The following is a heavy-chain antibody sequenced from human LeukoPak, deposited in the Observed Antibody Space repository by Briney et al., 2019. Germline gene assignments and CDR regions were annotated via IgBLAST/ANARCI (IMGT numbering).Heavy chain of an antibody. CDR1: GYTFTTYW. V-gene: IGHV5-51*01. CDR2: IYPGDSDT. J-gene: IGHJ3*02. D-gene: IGHD6-19*01. CDR3: AMTRVAGTSGAFDI. Sequence: GESLQISCKGSGYTFTTYWISWVRQMPGKGLEWMGIIYPGDSDTRNRPPFQGQVTISVDKSISTAYLQWSSLKASDTAMYYCAMTRVAGTSGAFDIWGQGTMVTVSS.